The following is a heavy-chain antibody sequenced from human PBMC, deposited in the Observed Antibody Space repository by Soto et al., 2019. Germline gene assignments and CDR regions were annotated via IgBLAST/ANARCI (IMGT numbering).Heavy chain of an antibody. CDR1: GFTFSTSG. Sequence: AASVKVSCKASGFTFSTSGVQWVRQARGQRPEWIGWIVGGSGNTNYAPKFQQRVIITRDMSTATAYMELSSLRSDDTAMYYCAARRGGLYGMDVWGQGTTVTVSS. CDR2: IVGGSGNT. D-gene: IGHD2-15*01. J-gene: IGHJ6*02. V-gene: IGHV1-58*01. CDR3: AARRGGLYGMDV.